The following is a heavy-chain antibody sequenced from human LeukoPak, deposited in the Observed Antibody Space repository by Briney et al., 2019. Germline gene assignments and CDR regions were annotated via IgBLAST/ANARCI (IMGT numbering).Heavy chain of an antibody. CDR2: IYYSGST. CDR1: GGSVSSGSYY. V-gene: IGHV4-61*01. Sequence: KPSETLSLTCTVSGGSVSSGSYYWRWLRQPPGKGLEWIGYIYYSGSTNYNPSLKSRVTISVDTSKNQFSLKLSSVTAADTAVYYCARDSDCSGGSCYSDGYYYYYGMDVWGKGTTVTVSS. D-gene: IGHD2-15*01. J-gene: IGHJ6*04. CDR3: ARDSDCSGGSCYSDGYYYYYGMDV.